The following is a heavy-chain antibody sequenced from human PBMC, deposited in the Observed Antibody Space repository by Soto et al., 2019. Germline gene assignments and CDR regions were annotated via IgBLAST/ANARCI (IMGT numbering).Heavy chain of an antibody. J-gene: IGHJ4*02. CDR1: SGSFSGYN. D-gene: IGHD6-6*01. Sequence: PSETLSLTCSIYSGSFSGYNWSWIRQPPGKGLEWIGEISQSGNTHYSPSLKSRVSISIDTSKKQFSLNLASVSAADTAVYYCARAPKVSGSSQTRPDFWGLGTLVTLS. CDR2: ISQSGNT. CDR3: ARAPKVSGSSQTRPDF. V-gene: IGHV4-34*01.